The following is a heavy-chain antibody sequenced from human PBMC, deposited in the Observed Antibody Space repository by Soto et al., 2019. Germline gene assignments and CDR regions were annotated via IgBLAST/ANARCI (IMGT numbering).Heavy chain of an antibody. CDR3: GRWPGTSYGMDV. D-gene: IGHD3-10*01. J-gene: IGHJ6*02. Sequence: QVQLHQWGAGLLKPSEILSLTCAVYNGSFMGYYWTWVRQPPGKGLEWIGEITHFGSPNYNPSLKSRVTISVDKSKNHFSLKLTSVTAADTAVYFCGRWPGTSYGMDVWGQGTAVNVSS. CDR2: ITHFGSP. CDR1: NGSFMGYY. V-gene: IGHV4-34*01.